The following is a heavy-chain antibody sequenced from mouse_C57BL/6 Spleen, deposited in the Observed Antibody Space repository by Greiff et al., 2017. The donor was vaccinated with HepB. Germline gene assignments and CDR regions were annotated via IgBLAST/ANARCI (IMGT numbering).Heavy chain of an antibody. D-gene: IGHD1-1*01. V-gene: IGHV1-80*01. CDR1: GYAFSSYW. CDR3: ARPPYYGSSYFDY. CDR2: IYPGDGDT. Sequence: QVQLQQSGAELVKPGASVKISCKASGYAFSSYWMNWVKQRPGKGLEWIGQIYPGDGDTNYNGKFKGKATLTADKSSSTAYMQLSSLTSEDSAVYFCARPPYYGSSYFDYWGQGTTLTVSS. J-gene: IGHJ2*01.